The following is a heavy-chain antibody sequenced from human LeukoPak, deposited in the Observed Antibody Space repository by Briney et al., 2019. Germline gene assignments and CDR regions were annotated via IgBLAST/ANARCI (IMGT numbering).Heavy chain of an antibody. J-gene: IGHJ4*02. CDR3: ASQSEGAVAGYYFDY. Sequence: ASVKVSCKASGGTFSGYAISWVRQAPGQGLEWMGRIIPIFGTANYAQKFQGRVTITTDESTSTAYMELSSLRSEDTAVYYCASQSEGAVAGYYFDYWGQGTLVTVSS. CDR1: GGTFSGYA. CDR2: IIPIFGTA. V-gene: IGHV1-69*05. D-gene: IGHD6-19*01.